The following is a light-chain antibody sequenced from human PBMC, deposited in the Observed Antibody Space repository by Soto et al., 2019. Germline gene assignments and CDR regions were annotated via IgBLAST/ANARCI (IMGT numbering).Light chain of an antibody. CDR1: SSNVGSNT. Sequence: QSVLTQPPSASGTPGQRVTISCPGSSSNVGSNTVNWYQQLPGMAPKLLIYSNNQRPSGVPDRFSGSKSGTSASLAISGLQSEDEADYYCAAWDDSLNGPVFGGGTKVTVL. CDR2: SNN. V-gene: IGLV1-44*01. J-gene: IGLJ2*01. CDR3: AAWDDSLNGPV.